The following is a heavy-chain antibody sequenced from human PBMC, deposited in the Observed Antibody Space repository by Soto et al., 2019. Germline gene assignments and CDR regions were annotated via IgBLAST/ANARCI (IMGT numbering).Heavy chain of an antibody. V-gene: IGHV1-2*02. CDR3: AKDLTRQLAYWLDP. Sequence: QVQLVQSGAAVKKPGASVKVSCTASGFSFTGYYIHWLRQAPGQGLEWMGWINAHSGGTEYAQKFQGRVTLTRDTSIATAYLTLTSLTSDDTALYYCAKDLTRQLAYWLDPWGQGTQVTVSS. D-gene: IGHD6-6*01. CDR2: INAHSGGT. J-gene: IGHJ5*02. CDR1: GFSFTGYY.